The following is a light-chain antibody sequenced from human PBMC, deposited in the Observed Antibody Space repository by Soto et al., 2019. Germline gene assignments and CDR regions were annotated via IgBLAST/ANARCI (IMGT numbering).Light chain of an antibody. J-gene: IGLJ2*01. CDR1: SSDVGGYNY. CDR3: SSYTSSSSVL. Sequence: QSVLTQPASVSGSPGQSITISCTGTSSDVGGYNYVSWYQHHPGKAPKLMIYDVKNRPSGVSNRFSGSKSGNTASLTISGLQAEDEADYYCSSYTSSSSVLFGGGTKLTVL. V-gene: IGLV2-14*03. CDR2: DVK.